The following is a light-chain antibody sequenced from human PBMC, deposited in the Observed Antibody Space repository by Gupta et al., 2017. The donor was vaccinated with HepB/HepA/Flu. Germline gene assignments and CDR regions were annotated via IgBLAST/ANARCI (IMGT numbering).Light chain of an antibody. CDR3: QSADSSGTHVV. CDR2: KDS. CDR1: ALPKQY. V-gene: IGLV3-25*03. J-gene: IGLJ2*01. Sequence: SYELTHPPSVSVSPGQQSRNTCSGDALPKQYAYWYQQKPGQAPVLVIYKDSERPSGIPERFSGSSSGTTVTLTISGVQAEDEADYYCQSADSSGTHVVFGGGTKLTVL.